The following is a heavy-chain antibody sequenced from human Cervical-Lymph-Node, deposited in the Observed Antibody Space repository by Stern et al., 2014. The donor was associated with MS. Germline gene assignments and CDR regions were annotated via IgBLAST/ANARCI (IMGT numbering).Heavy chain of an antibody. J-gene: IGHJ4*02. D-gene: IGHD1-20*01. Sequence: VQLVESGSELKKPGASVKVSCKASVYTFSAYAMNWVRQAPGQGLEWMGWIHTDTGTPTYAQDFTGRFVFSLDTSVNMAYLQINSLKAEDTAIYFCARGITVADYWGQGTLVTVSS. CDR2: IHTDTGTP. CDR1: VYTFSAYA. V-gene: IGHV7-4-1*04. CDR3: ARGITVADY.